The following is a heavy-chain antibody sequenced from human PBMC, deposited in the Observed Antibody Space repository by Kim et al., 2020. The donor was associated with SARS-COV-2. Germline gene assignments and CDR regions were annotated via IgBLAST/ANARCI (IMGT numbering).Heavy chain of an antibody. D-gene: IGHD1-26*01. J-gene: IGHJ6*02. CDR2: INPNSGGT. CDR3: ARDPPLNTAPYLVYYYGMDV. Sequence: ASVKVSCKASGYTFTGYYMHWVRQAPGQGLEWMGWINPNSGGTNYAQKFQGRVTMTRDTSISTAYMELSRLRSDDTAVYYCARDPPLNTAPYLVYYYGMDVWGQGTTVTVSS. V-gene: IGHV1-2*02. CDR1: GYTFTGYY.